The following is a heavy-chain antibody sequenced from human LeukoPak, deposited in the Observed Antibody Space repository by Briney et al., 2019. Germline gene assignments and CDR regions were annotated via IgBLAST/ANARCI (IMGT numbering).Heavy chain of an antibody. V-gene: IGHV1-18*01. Sequence: ASVKVSCKASGYTFTSYGISWVRQAPGQGLEWMGWISAYNGNTNYAQKLQGRVTMTTDTSTSTAYMELRSLRSEDTAVYYCATSTYSSGWPDFDYWGQGTLVTVTS. CDR3: ATSTYSSGWPDFDY. CDR1: GYTFTSYG. J-gene: IGHJ4*02. D-gene: IGHD6-19*01. CDR2: ISAYNGNT.